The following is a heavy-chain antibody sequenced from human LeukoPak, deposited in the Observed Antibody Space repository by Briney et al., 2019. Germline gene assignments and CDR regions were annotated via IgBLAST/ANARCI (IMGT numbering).Heavy chain of an antibody. CDR1: GYTFTDYF. CDR3: ARDPGYSSPRGDY. V-gene: IGHV1-2*02. CDR2: INPNSGGT. D-gene: IGHD5-18*01. Sequence: ASVKVSCKASGYTFTDYFMHWVRQAPGQGLEWMGWINPNSGGTHYAQKFQGRVTMTRDTSISTAYMELSRLRSDDTAVYYCARDPGYSSPRGDYWGQGTLVTVSA. J-gene: IGHJ4*02.